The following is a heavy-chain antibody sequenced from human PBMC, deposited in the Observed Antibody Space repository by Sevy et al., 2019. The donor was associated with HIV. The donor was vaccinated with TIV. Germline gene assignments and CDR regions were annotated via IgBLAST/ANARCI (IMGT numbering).Heavy chain of an antibody. CDR2: IYTSGST. J-gene: IGHJ6*02. CDR3: ARAMAGDYGDYVFPTLPKDYYYYYGMDV. CDR1: GGSISSYY. D-gene: IGHD4-17*01. Sequence: SENLSLTCTVSGGSISSYYWSWIRQPAGKGLEWVGRIYTSGSTNYNPSLKSRVTMTVDTSKNQFSLKLSSVTAADTAVCYCARAMAGDYGDYVFPTLPKDYYYYYGMDVWGQGTTVTVSS. V-gene: IGHV4-4*07.